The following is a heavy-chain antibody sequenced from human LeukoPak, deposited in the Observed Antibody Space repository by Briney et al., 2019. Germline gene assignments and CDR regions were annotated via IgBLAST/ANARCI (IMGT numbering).Heavy chain of an antibody. J-gene: IGHJ6*03. CDR1: GYTFTSYD. Sequence: ASVKVSCKASGYTFTSYDLNWVRQATGQGLEWMGWMNPNSGNTGYAPKFQGRVTMTRNTSISTAYMELNSLRSEDTAVYYCARKGPANYYYYYMDVWGKGTSVTVSS. CDR3: ARKGPANYYYYYMDV. CDR2: MNPNSGNT. D-gene: IGHD2-2*01. V-gene: IGHV1-8*01.